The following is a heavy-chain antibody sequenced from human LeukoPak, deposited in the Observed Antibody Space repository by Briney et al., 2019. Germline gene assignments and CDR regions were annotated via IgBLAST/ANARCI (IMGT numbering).Heavy chain of an antibody. J-gene: IGHJ5*02. V-gene: IGHV3-15*01. CDR2: IKSKNVGGTT. CDR1: GFTFNNAW. CDR3: TSHAAFDP. Sequence: PGGSLRLSCAASGFTFNNAWMNWVRQAPGKGLEWVGRIKSKNVGGTTDYAAPVKGRFTISRDESKNTVYLQMNSLKIEDTAVYYCTSHAAFDPWGQGTLVTVSS.